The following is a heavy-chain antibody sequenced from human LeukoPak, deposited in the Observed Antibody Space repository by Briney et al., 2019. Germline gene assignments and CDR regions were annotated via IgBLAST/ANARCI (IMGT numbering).Heavy chain of an antibody. CDR1: GFTFSSYG. J-gene: IGHJ4*02. CDR2: ISYDGSKK. Sequence: GGSLRLSCAASGFTFSSYGMHWVRQAPGKGLEWVAVISYDGSKKYYADSVKGRLTISRDNSKNTLYLQMNSLRAEDTAVYYCAKEDSGWSAYFDYWGQGTLVTVSS. CDR3: AKEDSGWSAYFDY. D-gene: IGHD6-19*01. V-gene: IGHV3-30*18.